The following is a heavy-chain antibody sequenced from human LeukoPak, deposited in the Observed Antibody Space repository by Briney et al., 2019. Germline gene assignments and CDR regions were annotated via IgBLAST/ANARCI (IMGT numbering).Heavy chain of an antibody. V-gene: IGHV5-51*01. CDR2: IYPGDSDT. J-gene: IGHJ4*02. CDR1: GYIYTSYW. Sequence: GESLKISCNSSGYIYTSYWIGWVRQMPGKGLEWMGIIYPGDSDTRYSPSFQGQVTTSADKSISTAYLQWSSLKASDTAMYYCARSGMTHFDYWGQGTLVTVSS. D-gene: IGHD2-21*02. CDR3: ARSGMTHFDY.